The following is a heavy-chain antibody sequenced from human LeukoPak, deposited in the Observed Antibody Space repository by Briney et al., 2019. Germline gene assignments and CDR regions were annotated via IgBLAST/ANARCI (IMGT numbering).Heavy chain of an antibody. J-gene: IGHJ5*02. D-gene: IGHD2-2*01. Sequence: SETLSLTCAVHGGSFSGYYWSWIRQPPGKGLEWIGEINHSGSTNYNPSLKSRVTISVDTSKNQFSLKLSSVTAADTAVYYCARDRCSSTSCRGGWFDPWGQGTLISVSS. CDR2: INHSGST. V-gene: IGHV4-34*01. CDR1: GGSFSGYY. CDR3: ARDRCSSTSCRGGWFDP.